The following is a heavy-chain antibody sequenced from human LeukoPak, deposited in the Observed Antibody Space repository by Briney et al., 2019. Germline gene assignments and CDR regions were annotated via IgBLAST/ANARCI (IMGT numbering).Heavy chain of an antibody. CDR3: AKTRPRTVSGSYYVLFDY. Sequence: GGSLRLSCATSGSTFSSDWMHWVRQAPGKGLEWVSFISNSGGSTYYADSVKGRFTISRDNSKNTLYLQMNSLRVEDTAVYYCAKTRPRTVSGSYYVLFDYWGQGTLVTVSS. J-gene: IGHJ4*02. CDR2: ISNSGGST. D-gene: IGHD1-26*01. V-gene: IGHV3-23*01. CDR1: GSTFSSDW.